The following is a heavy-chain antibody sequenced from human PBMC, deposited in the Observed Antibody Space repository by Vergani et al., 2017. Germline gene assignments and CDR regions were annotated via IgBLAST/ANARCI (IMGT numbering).Heavy chain of an antibody. CDR2: IYPGDSDT. J-gene: IGHJ5*02. V-gene: IGHV5-51*01. D-gene: IGHD3-9*01. Sequence: EVQLVQSGAEVKKPGESLKISCKGSGYSFTSYWIVWVRQMPGKGLEWMGIIYPGDSDTRYSPSFQGQVTISADKSISTTYLKWSRLKASDTAMYYCGRILGVGIPTGDIVTSTNWFDPWGQGTLVTVSS. CDR3: GRILGVGIPTGDIVTSTNWFDP. CDR1: GYSFTSYW.